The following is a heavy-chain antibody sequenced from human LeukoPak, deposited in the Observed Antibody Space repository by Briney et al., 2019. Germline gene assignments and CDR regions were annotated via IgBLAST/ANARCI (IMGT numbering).Heavy chain of an antibody. CDR1: GFTSSTYG. D-gene: IGHD3-9*01. J-gene: IGHJ4*02. V-gene: IGHV3-30*02. Sequence: GGSLRLSCAASGFTSSTYGMHWVRQAPGKGLEWVAFIQYDGSNKYYTDSVKGRFTISRDNSKNTLYLQMNSLRPEDTAVYYCAKDQGYFTSAGYWGQGTLVTVSS. CDR3: AKDQGYFTSAGY. CDR2: IQYDGSNK.